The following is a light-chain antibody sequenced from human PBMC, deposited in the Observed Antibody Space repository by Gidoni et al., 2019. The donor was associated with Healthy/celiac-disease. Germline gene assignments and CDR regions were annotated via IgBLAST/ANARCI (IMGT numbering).Light chain of an antibody. Sequence: SVLTQPPSVSGAPGQRVTISCTGSSSNIGAGYDVHWYQQLPGTAPKLLIYGNSNRPSGVPDRFSGSKSGTSASLAITGLQAEDEADYYCQSYDSSLSGEGVFGTGTKVTVL. CDR3: QSYDSSLSGEGV. CDR1: SSNIGAGYD. CDR2: GNS. V-gene: IGLV1-40*01. J-gene: IGLJ1*01.